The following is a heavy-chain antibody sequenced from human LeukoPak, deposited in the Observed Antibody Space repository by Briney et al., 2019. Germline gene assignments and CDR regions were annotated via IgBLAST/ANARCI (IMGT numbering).Heavy chain of an antibody. J-gene: IGHJ4*02. V-gene: IGHV4-39*01. D-gene: IGHD1-26*01. Sequence: SETLSLTCTVSGGSISSSSYYWGWIRQPPGKGLEWIGSIIYRGNTYYNPSLKSRITISVDTSKNQLSLKLSSVTAADTAEYYCASTGVGASSSDFDYWGQGTLVTVSS. CDR3: ASTGVGASSSDFDY. CDR2: IIYRGNT. CDR1: GGSISSSSYY.